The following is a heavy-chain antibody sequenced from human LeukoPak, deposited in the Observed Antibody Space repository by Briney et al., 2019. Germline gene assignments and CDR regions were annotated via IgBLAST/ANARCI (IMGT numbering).Heavy chain of an antibody. V-gene: IGHV4-61*02. CDR1: GGSISSGSYY. Sequence: SEALSLTCTVSGGSISSGSYYWSWIRQPAGKGLEWIGRIYTSGSTNYNPSLKSRVTISVDTSKNQFSLKLSSVTAADTAVYYCARGDCSGGSCPIDYWGQGTLVTVSS. CDR2: IYTSGST. J-gene: IGHJ4*02. CDR3: ARGDCSGGSCPIDY. D-gene: IGHD2-15*01.